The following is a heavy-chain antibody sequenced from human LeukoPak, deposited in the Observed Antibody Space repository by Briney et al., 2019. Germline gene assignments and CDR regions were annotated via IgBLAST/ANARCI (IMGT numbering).Heavy chain of an antibody. Sequence: HSETLSLTCAVYGGSFSGYYWGWIRQPPGKGLEWIGEINHSGSTNYNPSLKSRVTISVDTSKNQFSLKLSSVTAADTAVYYCARVRGSRYIVVVPAAIRAYNWFDPWGQGTLVTVSS. J-gene: IGHJ5*02. V-gene: IGHV4-34*01. CDR2: INHSGST. D-gene: IGHD2-2*01. CDR3: ARVRGSRYIVVVPAAIRAYNWFDP. CDR1: GGSFSGYY.